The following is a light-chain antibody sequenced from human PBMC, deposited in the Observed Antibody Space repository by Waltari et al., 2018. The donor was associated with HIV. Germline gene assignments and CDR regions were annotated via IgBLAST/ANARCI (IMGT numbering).Light chain of an antibody. Sequence: AIQSTQSPSSLSASVRDRVTITCRASQGIRSALAWYQQKPGKAPNLLIYDASTRESGVPSRFRSNGSGTEFTLTISSLQPEDFATYYCQQFNTNPLTFGGGTKVEIK. CDR2: DAS. J-gene: IGKJ4*01. CDR3: QQFNTNPLT. V-gene: IGKV1-13*02. CDR1: QGIRSA.